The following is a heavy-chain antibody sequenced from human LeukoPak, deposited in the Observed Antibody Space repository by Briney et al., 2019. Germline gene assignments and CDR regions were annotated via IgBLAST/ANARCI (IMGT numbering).Heavy chain of an antibody. CDR3: AREGYSSYYFDY. Sequence: GGSLRLFCAASGFTVSSNYMSWVRQAPGNGLEWVSVIYSGGSTYYADSVKGRFTISRDNSKNTLYLQMNSLRAEDTAVYYCAREGYSSYYFDYWGQGTLVTVSS. D-gene: IGHD2-15*01. V-gene: IGHV3-66*02. CDR1: GFTVSSNY. CDR2: IYSGGST. J-gene: IGHJ4*02.